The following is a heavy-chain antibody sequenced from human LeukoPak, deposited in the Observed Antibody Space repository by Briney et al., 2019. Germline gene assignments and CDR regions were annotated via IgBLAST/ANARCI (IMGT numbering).Heavy chain of an antibody. Sequence: SETLSLTCTVSGGSISSYYWSWIRQPPGKGLEWIGYICYSGSTNYNPSLKSRVTISVDTSKNQFSLKLSSVTAADTAVYYCARVIRFLEWSDYYYYGMDVWGQGTTVTVSS. J-gene: IGHJ6*02. CDR2: ICYSGST. V-gene: IGHV4-59*01. CDR1: GGSISSYY. CDR3: ARVIRFLEWSDYYYYGMDV. D-gene: IGHD3-3*01.